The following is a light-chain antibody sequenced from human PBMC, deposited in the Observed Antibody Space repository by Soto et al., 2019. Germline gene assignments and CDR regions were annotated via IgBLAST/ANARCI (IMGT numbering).Light chain of an antibody. CDR2: DAS. CDR1: QSVGSW. J-gene: IGKJ1*01. CDR3: KQYDDYSWKT. Sequence: DIQLTQSPSTLSASVGDRVTITCRASQSVGSWLAWYQQRPGKAPRLLIYDASSLDSGVPARFSGSGSGTEFTLTVSSLQPNDFATYYCKQYDDYSWKTFGQGTKV. V-gene: IGKV1-5*01.